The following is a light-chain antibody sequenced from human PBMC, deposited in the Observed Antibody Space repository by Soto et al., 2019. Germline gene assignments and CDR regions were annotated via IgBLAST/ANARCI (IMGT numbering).Light chain of an antibody. V-gene: IGLV2-23*02. CDR2: EVS. J-gene: IGLJ1*01. Sequence: LTQPASVSGSPGQSITISCTGTSSDVGSYNLVSWYQHHPGKAPKLMIFEVSKRPSGVSNRFSGSKSGNTASLTISGLQAEDEAEYYCCSYAGTYVFGTGTKVTVL. CDR3: CSYAGTYV. CDR1: SSDVGSYNL.